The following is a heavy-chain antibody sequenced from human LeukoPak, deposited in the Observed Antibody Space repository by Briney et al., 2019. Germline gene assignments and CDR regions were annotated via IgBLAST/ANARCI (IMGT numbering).Heavy chain of an antibody. CDR2: IYPGDSDT. CDR3: ARLITMVRGVIILTNQEYYFDY. J-gene: IGHJ4*02. V-gene: IGHV5-51*01. D-gene: IGHD3-10*01. CDR1: GYSFTSYW. Sequence: GESLKISCNGSGYSFTSYWIGWVRQMPGKGLEWMGIIYPGDSDTRYSPSFQGQVTISADKSISTAYLQWSSLKASDTAMYYCARLITMVRGVIILTNQEYYFDYWGQGTLVTVSS.